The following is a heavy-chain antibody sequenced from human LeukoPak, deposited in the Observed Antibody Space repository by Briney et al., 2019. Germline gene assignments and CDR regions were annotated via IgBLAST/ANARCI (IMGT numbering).Heavy chain of an antibody. CDR3: ARGRRITMVRGVIIKPRFDY. D-gene: IGHD3-10*01. J-gene: IGHJ4*02. CDR2: ISSSGSTI. CDR1: GFTFSDYY. V-gene: IGHV3-11*04. Sequence: GGSLRLSCAASGFTFSDYYMSWIRQAPGKGLEWVSYISSSGSTIYYADSVKGRFTISRDNAKNSLYLQMNSLRAEDTAVYYCARGRRITMVRGVIIKPRFDYWGQGTLVTVSS.